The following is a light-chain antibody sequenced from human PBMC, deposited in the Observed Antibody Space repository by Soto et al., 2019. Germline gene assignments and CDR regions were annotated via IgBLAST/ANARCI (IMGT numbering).Light chain of an antibody. CDR2: AVS. CDR1: SGDVGGYNY. CDR3: SSYAGGNNYV. J-gene: IGLJ1*01. Sequence: QSVLTQPPSASGSPGQSVTISCTGTSGDVGGYNYVSWYQQHPGKAPKLMIYAVSQRPSVVPDRFSGSKSGNTASLTVSGLQAEDETDYYCSSYAGGNNYVFGTGTKLTVL. V-gene: IGLV2-8*01.